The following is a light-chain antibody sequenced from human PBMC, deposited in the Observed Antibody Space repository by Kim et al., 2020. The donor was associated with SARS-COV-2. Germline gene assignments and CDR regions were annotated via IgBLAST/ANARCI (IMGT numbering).Light chain of an antibody. V-gene: IGKV3-20*01. CDR3: QQYGNLPPWT. CDR2: GAS. CDR1: QSVSSSF. Sequence: PGERATLSCRASQSVSSSFLAWYQQRPGQPPRLLIYGASTRATGIPDRFSGSGSGTDFTLTISRLEPEDFAVYYCQQYGNLPPWTFGQGTKVDIK. J-gene: IGKJ1*01.